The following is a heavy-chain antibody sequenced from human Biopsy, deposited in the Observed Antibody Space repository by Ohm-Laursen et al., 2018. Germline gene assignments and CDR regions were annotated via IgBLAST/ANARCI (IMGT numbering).Heavy chain of an antibody. Sequence: TLSLTCAVSDASASSGRYYWTWIRQPPRKPLEWIGYFYSSGTTRYNPSLESRLSISMDTYKNEVSLRLTSMTAADTAVYFCARAPADQYAARNYYSSHAFDMWGQGTKVTVSS. CDR2: FYSSGTT. CDR1: DASASSGRYY. V-gene: IGHV4-61*01. D-gene: IGHD3-10*01. J-gene: IGHJ3*02. CDR3: ARAPADQYAARNYYSSHAFDM.